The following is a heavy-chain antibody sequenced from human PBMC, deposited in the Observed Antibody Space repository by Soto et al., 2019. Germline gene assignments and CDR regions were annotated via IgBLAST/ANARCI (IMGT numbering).Heavy chain of an antibody. D-gene: IGHD1-26*01. V-gene: IGHV3-7*01. Sequence: EVQLVESGGDLVQPGGSLRLSCAASGFRFSNYWMSWVRQAPGKGLEWVANIKEDGSEKYYVDSVKGRFTISRDNAKNSLYLQMNSLRAEDTALYYCARHQVGHRVTDYRGQGTLVTVSS. CDR2: IKEDGSEK. CDR3: ARHQVGHRVTDY. J-gene: IGHJ4*02. CDR1: GFRFSNYW.